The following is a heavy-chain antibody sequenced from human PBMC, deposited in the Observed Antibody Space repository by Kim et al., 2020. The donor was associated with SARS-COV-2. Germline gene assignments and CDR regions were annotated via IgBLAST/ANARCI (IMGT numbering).Heavy chain of an antibody. CDR2: IYPGDSDT. Sequence: GESLKISCKASGYSFTNYWIGWVRQMPGKGLEWLGIIYPGDSDTRYSPSFQGQVTISADESISTAYLQWSSLKASDTAMYYCARRLFCSGGACYWGPFDYWGQGTRVTVS. CDR1: GYSFTNYW. J-gene: IGHJ4*02. D-gene: IGHD2-15*01. CDR3: ARRLFCSGGACYWGPFDY. V-gene: IGHV5-51*01.